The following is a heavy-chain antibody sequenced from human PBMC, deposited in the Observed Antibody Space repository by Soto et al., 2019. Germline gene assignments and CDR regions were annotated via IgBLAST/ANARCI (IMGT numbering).Heavy chain of an antibody. CDR1: GYTFTSYG. D-gene: IGHD3-22*01. CDR2: ISAYNGNT. CDR3: ARVPYYYSSGYPPGDDAFDI. J-gene: IGHJ3*02. Sequence: ASVKVSCKASGYTFTSYGISWVRQAPGQGLEWMGWISAYNGNTNYAQKLQGRVTMTTDTSTSTAYLELRSLRSDDTAVYYCARVPYYYSSGYPPGDDAFDIWGQGTMVTVSS. V-gene: IGHV1-18*01.